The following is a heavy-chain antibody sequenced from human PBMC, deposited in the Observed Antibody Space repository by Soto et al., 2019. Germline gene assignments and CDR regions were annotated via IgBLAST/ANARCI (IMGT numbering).Heavy chain of an antibody. V-gene: IGHV1-8*02. CDR1: GYTFTSYD. Sequence: ASVKVSCKASGYTFTSYDINWVRQATGQGLEWMGWMNPDSGNTGYAQKFQGRVTMTRNTSISTAYMELSSLRSEDTAVYYCARGRAWTTAPSWYYYDSSGYQRLDYWGQGTLVTVSS. CDR3: ARGRAWTTAPSWYYYDSSGYQRLDY. CDR2: MNPDSGNT. J-gene: IGHJ4*02. D-gene: IGHD3-22*01.